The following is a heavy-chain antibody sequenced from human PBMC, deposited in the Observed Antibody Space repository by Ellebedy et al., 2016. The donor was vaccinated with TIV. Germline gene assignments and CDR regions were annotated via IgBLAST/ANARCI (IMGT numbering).Heavy chain of an antibody. CDR1: GFTFSSYG. CDR2: ISYDGSNK. J-gene: IGHJ6*02. V-gene: IGHV3-30*18. CDR3: AKDPRYDFWSGPAFDYYYGMDV. Sequence: GGSLRLSXAASGFTFSSYGMHWVRQAPGKGLEWVAVISYDGSNKYYADSVKGRFTISRDNSKNTLYLQMNSLRAEDTAVYYCAKDPRYDFWSGPAFDYYYGMDVWGQGTTVTVSS. D-gene: IGHD3-3*01.